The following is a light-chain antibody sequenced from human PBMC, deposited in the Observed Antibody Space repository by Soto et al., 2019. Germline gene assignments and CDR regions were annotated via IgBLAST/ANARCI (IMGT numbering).Light chain of an antibody. CDR1: SSDIGIYKY. CDR2: EVT. J-gene: IGLJ2*01. V-gene: IGLV2-14*01. CDR3: SSSASSYTSVV. Sequence: QSALTQPASVSGSPGQSIAISCTGSSSDIGIYKYVSWYQQHPGKVPKLIIYEVTNRPSGVSNRFSGSKSGNTASLTISGLQAEDEADYYCSSSASSYTSVVFGGGTKVTVL.